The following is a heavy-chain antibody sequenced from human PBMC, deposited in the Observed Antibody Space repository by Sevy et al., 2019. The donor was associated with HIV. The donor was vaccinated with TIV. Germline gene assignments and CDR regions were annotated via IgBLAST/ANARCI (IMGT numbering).Heavy chain of an antibody. CDR3: ARGGGIAAAGRRNYFDY. Sequence: GGSLKLSGAASGFTFSSYSRNGFRQAPGKGREGVSYISSSISTIYYADSVKGRFTISRDNAKNSLYLQMNSLRAEDTAVYYCARGGGIAAAGRRNYFDYWGQGTLVTVSS. V-gene: IGHV3-48*01. D-gene: IGHD6-13*01. J-gene: IGHJ4*02. CDR2: ISSSISTI. CDR1: GFTFSSYS.